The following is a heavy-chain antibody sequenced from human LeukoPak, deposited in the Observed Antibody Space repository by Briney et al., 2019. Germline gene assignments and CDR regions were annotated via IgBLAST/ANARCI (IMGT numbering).Heavy chain of an antibody. D-gene: IGHD1-26*01. V-gene: IGHV3-23*01. CDR2: ISGSGGST. J-gene: IGHJ3*02. CDR1: GFTFSNYA. Sequence: PGGSLRLSCVASGFTFSNYAMSWVRQAPGKGLEWVSDISGSGGSTYYADSVKGRFTISRDNSKDTLYLQMNSLRDDDTAVYYCAKDLYSGSYAAFDIWGQGTMVTVSS. CDR3: AKDLYSGSYAAFDI.